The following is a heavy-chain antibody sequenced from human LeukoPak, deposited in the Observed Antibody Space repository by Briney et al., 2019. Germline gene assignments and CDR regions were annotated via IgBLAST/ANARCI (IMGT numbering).Heavy chain of an antibody. Sequence: GGSLRLSCAASGFTVSSNYMSWARQAPGKGLEWVSVIYSGGSTYYADSVKGRFTISRDNSKNTLYLQMNSLRAEDTAVYYCARDSLFNWNDGAFDIWGQGTMVTVSS. CDR3: ARDSLFNWNDGAFDI. D-gene: IGHD1-20*01. CDR1: GFTVSSNY. J-gene: IGHJ3*02. V-gene: IGHV3-53*01. CDR2: IYSGGST.